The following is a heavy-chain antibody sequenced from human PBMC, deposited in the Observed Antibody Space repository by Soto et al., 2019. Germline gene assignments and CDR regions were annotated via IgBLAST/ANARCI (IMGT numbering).Heavy chain of an antibody. CDR1: GFTFSSYS. Sequence: HPGGSLRLSCAASGFTFSSYSMNWVRQAPGKGLEWVSYISSSTNTIYYADSVKGRFTISRDNAKNSLNLQMNSLRAEDTALYYCARDQSSAIGYWGQGTLVT. V-gene: IGHV3-48*01. CDR3: ARDQSSAIGY. D-gene: IGHD6-19*01. J-gene: IGHJ4*02. CDR2: ISSSTNTI.